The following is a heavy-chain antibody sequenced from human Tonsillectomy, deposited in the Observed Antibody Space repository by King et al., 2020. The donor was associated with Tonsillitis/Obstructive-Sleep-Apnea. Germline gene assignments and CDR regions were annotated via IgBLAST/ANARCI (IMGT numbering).Heavy chain of an antibody. J-gene: IGHJ4*02. CDR3: ARAYSSSWSFDY. CDR2: IYYSGST. V-gene: IGHV4-59*01. Sequence: QLQESGPGLVKPSETLSLTCTVSGGSISSYYWSWIRQPPGKGLEWVGYIYYSGSTNYNPPLKSRVTISVETSKNQFSLKLSSVTAADTAVYYCARAYSSSWSFDYWGQGTLVTVSS. D-gene: IGHD6-13*01. CDR1: GGSISSYY.